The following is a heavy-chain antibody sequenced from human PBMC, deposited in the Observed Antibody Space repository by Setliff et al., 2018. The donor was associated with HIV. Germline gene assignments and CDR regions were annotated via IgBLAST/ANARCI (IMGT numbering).Heavy chain of an antibody. CDR1: GGSININNYD. D-gene: IGHD4-4*01. V-gene: IGHV4-39*01. J-gene: IGHJ4*02. CDR2: IYYSGAT. CDR3: ARHVYSSDLRLSYCYS. Sequence: ETLSLTCTVSGGSININNYDGGGNRQNPGKGLEWIVSIYYSGATYYKPSLKGRLTIAIDTSKNQFSLKLRSVTAADTAVYYCARHVYSSDLRLSYCYSWGPVSLLPIS.